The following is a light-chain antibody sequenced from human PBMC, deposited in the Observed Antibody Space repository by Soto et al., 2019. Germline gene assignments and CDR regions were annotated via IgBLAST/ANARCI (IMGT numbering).Light chain of an antibody. CDR1: NIGSKS. CDR3: QVWDSSSDHVV. CDR2: DDS. J-gene: IGLJ2*01. Sequence: SYELTQPPSVSVAPGQTARITCGGTNIGSKSVHWYQQKPGQAPVLVVYDDSDRPSGIPERFSGSNSGNTATLTISRGEAGDEADYYCQVWDSSSDHVVFGGGTKLTVL. V-gene: IGLV3-21*02.